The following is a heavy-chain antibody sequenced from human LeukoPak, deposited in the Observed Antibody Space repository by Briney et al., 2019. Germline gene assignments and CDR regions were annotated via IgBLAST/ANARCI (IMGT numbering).Heavy chain of an antibody. Sequence: ASVKVSCKASGYTFTSYAMNWVRQAPGQGLEWMGWINTNTGNPTCAQGFTGRFVFSLDTSVSTAYLQISSLKAEDTAVYYCARDGSGWSAEYFQHWGQGTLVTVSS. J-gene: IGHJ1*01. CDR2: INTNTGNP. CDR1: GYTFTSYA. D-gene: IGHD6-19*01. CDR3: ARDGSGWSAEYFQH. V-gene: IGHV7-4-1*02.